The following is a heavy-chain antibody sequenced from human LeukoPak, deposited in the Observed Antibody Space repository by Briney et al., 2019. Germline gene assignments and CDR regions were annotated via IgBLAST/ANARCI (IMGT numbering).Heavy chain of an antibody. CDR2: ISYIGST. V-gene: IGHV4-59*08. CDR3: ARGYDYVWGSYRPSYYFDY. J-gene: IGHJ4*02. D-gene: IGHD3-16*02. CDR1: GGSLSTHY. Sequence: SETLSLTCTVSGGSLSTHYWTWVRQPPGKGLEWIGYISYIGSTNYNPSLKSRVTISVDTSKNQFSLKLSSVTAADTAVYYCARGYDYVWGSYRPSYYFDYWGQGTLVTVSS.